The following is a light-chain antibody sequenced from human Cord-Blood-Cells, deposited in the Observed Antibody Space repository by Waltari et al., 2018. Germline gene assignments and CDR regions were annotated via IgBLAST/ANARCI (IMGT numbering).Light chain of an antibody. Sequence: QSALTQPASVSGSPGQSITISCTGTSSDGGGYNYVPWYQQHPGKAPKLMIYDVSKRPSGVSHRFSGSKSGNTASLTISGLQAEDEADYYCSSYTSSSTWVFGGGTKLTVL. CDR3: SSYTSSSTWV. CDR2: DVS. J-gene: IGLJ3*02. CDR1: SSDGGGYNY. V-gene: IGLV2-14*01.